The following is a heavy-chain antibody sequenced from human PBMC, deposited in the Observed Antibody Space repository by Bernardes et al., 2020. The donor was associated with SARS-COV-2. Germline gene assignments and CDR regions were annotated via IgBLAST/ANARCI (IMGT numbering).Heavy chain of an antibody. D-gene: IGHD4-17*01. J-gene: IGHJ4*02. Sequence: ASVKVSCTASGYTFSVYYMFWVRQAPGQGLEWMGWINPNSGSTNYAQKFQDRVTMTRDTSISTAYMELSRLTSDDTAMYYCVRGRTPVTYFDYWGQGTLVTVSS. CDR2: INPNSGST. CDR1: GYTFSVYY. CDR3: VRGRTPVTYFDY. V-gene: IGHV1-2*02.